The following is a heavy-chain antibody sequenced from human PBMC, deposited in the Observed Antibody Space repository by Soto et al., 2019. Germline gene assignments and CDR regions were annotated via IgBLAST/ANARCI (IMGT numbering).Heavy chain of an antibody. V-gene: IGHV1-69*02. CDR3: ARAGSYNSYGLDA. Sequence: QVQLVQSGAEVKKPGSSVKVSCKASGGTFSSYTISWVRQAPGQGLEWMGRIIPILDVASYAQKFQGRVTITADKSTSTAYMELSSLRSEDTAVYYCARAGSYNSYGLDAGGQGTTVTVSS. J-gene: IGHJ6*02. D-gene: IGHD1-26*01. CDR1: GGTFSSYT. CDR2: IIPILDVA.